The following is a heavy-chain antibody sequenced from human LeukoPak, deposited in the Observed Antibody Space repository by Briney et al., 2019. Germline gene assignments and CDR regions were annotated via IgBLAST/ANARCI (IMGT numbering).Heavy chain of an antibody. CDR1: GFTFSGYG. V-gene: IGHV3-30*03. Sequence: PGGSLRLSCAASGFTFSGYGMHWVRQAPGKGLEWVAVISYDGSNKYYADSVKGRFTISRDNSKNTLYLQMNSLRAEDTAVYYCARRSPVAAKSPFDYWGQGTLVTVSS. CDR2: ISYDGSNK. D-gene: IGHD2-15*01. J-gene: IGHJ4*02. CDR3: ARRSPVAAKSPFDY.